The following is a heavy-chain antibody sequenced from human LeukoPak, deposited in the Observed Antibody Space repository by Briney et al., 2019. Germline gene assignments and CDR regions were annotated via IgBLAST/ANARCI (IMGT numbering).Heavy chain of an antibody. V-gene: IGHV3-33*01. CDR2: IWYDGSNK. D-gene: IGHD4-17*01. CDR3: ARDRSRTTVTTAFDY. J-gene: IGHJ4*02. CDR1: GFTFSSYG. Sequence: GRSLRLSCAASGFTFSSYGMHWVRQAPGKGLEGVAVIWYDGSNKYYADSVKGRFTISRDNSKNTLYLQMNSLRAEDTAVYYCARDRSRTTVTTAFDYWGQGTLVTVSS.